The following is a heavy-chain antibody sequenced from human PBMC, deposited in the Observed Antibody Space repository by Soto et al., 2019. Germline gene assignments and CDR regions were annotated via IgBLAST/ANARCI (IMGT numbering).Heavy chain of an antibody. CDR3: ARWWSGSRQGFDP. D-gene: IGHD3-3*01. CDR2: IDYSGRT. CDR1: GGSISSGDYY. J-gene: IGHJ5*02. Sequence: QVQLQESGPGLVKPSQTLSLTCTVSGGSISSGDYYWSWIRQHPGKGLEWIGYIDYSGRTYYNPSLKSRVTISVDTAKNQFSLKLSSVTAADTAVYYCARWWSGSRQGFDPWGQGTLVTVSS. V-gene: IGHV4-31*03.